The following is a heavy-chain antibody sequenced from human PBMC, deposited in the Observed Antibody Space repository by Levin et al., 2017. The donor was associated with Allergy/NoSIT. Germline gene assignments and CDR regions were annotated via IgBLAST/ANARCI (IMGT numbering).Heavy chain of an antibody. CDR2: ISSSSSYT. Sequence: GGSLRLSCAASGFTFSDYYMSWIRQAPGKGLEWVSYISSSSSYTNYADSVKGRFTISRDNAKNSLYLQMNSLRAEDTAVYYCARIEGDCSGGSCYSLPGYAFDIWGQGTMVTVSS. J-gene: IGHJ3*02. CDR1: GFTFSDYY. V-gene: IGHV3-11*03. D-gene: IGHD2-15*01. CDR3: ARIEGDCSGGSCYSLPGYAFDI.